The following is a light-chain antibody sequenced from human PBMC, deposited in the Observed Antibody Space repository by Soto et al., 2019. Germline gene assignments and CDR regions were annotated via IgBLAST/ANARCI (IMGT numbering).Light chain of an antibody. V-gene: IGLV2-8*01. CDR3: SSYAGSNKGYV. Sequence: QSVLTKPPSASGSPGQSVTISCTGTSSDVGGYNYVSWYQQHPGKAPKLMIYEVSKRPSGVPDRFSGSKSGNTASLTVSGLQAEDEADYYCSSYAGSNKGYVFGTG. CDR2: EVS. CDR1: SSDVGGYNY. J-gene: IGLJ1*01.